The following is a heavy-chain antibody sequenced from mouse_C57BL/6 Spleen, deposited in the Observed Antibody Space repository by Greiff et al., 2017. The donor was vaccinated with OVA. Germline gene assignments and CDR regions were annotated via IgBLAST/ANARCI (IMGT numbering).Heavy chain of an antibody. Sequence: QVQLQQPGTELVKPGASVKLSCKASGYTFTSYWMHWVKQRPGQGLEWIGNINPSNGGTNYNAKFKSKATLTVDKSSSTAYMQLSSLTSEDSAVYYCARYDGYQEAWFAYWGQGTLVTVSA. CDR2: INPSNGGT. J-gene: IGHJ3*01. V-gene: IGHV1-53*01. CDR1: GYTFTSYW. CDR3: ARYDGYQEAWFAY. D-gene: IGHD2-3*01.